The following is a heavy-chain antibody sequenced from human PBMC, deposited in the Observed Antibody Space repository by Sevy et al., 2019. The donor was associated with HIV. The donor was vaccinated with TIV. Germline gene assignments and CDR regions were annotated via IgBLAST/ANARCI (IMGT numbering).Heavy chain of an antibody. CDR1: GFAVSSNF. D-gene: IGHD3-3*01. J-gene: IGHJ4*02. Sequence: GGSLRLSCAASGFAVSSNFMSWVRQAPGKGLEWVSVIYIGGSTYYADSVKGRVTISRDNSKNTLYLQMNSLRAEDTAVYYCARGKHISDYYGSFDYWGQGTLVTVSS. CDR3: ARGKHISDYYGSFDY. CDR2: IYIGGST. V-gene: IGHV3-53*01.